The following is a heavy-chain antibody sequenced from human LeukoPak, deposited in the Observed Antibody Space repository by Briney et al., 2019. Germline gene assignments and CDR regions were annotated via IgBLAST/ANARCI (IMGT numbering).Heavy chain of an antibody. D-gene: IGHD3-9*01. CDR3: ARDHLGYDILTGAYYYYYMDV. CDR2: INHSGST. Sequence: SETLSLTCAVYGGSFSGYYWSWIRQPPGKGLEWIGEINHSGSTNYNPSLKSRVTISVDTSKNQFSLKLSSVTAADTAVYYCARDHLGYDILTGAYYYYYMDVWGKGTTVTISS. J-gene: IGHJ6*03. V-gene: IGHV4-34*01. CDR1: GGSFSGYY.